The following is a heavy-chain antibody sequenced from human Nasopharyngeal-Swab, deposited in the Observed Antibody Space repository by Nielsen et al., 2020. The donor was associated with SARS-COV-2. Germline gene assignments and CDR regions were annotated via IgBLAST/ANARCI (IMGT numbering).Heavy chain of an antibody. Sequence: ASVKVSCNASGYTFISYDINWVRQATGQGLEWMGWMNPNSGNTGYAQKFQGRVTMTSNTSISTTYMELSSLRSEDTAVYYCSRGMDGGNSGRYYYYYYGMDVWGQGTTVTVSS. CDR2: MNPNSGNT. CDR1: GYTFISYD. D-gene: IGHD4-23*01. CDR3: SRGMDGGNSGRYYYYYYGMDV. J-gene: IGHJ6*02. V-gene: IGHV1-8*01.